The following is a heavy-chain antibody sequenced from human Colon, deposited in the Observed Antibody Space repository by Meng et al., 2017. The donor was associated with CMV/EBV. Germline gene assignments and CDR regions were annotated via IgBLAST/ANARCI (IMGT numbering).Heavy chain of an antibody. CDR1: GYTFTGYF. Sequence: QGPLVELGAEVKKPGASVKVSCKASGYTFTGYFMYWVRQAPGQGLEWLGVINPITGGTNYAQKFQGRVTMTRDTSMNTAYMELSRLRSDDTAVYYCASLSGGDFDYWGQGTLVTVSS. D-gene: IGHD1-26*01. CDR3: ASLSGGDFDY. J-gene: IGHJ4*02. CDR2: INPITGGT. V-gene: IGHV1-2*02.